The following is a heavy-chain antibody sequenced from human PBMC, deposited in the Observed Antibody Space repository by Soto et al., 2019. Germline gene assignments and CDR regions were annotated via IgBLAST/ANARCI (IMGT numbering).Heavy chain of an antibody. D-gene: IGHD5-12*01. CDR2: ISWNSGSI. CDR3: AKAAIAATTYSYFDY. V-gene: IGHV3-9*01. CDR1: GFTFDDYA. Sequence: GGSLRLSCAASGFTFDDYAMHWVRQAPGKGLEWVSGISWNSGSIGYADSVKGRFTISRDNAKNSLYLQMNSLRAEDTALYYCAKAAIAATTYSYFDYWGQGTLVTVSS. J-gene: IGHJ4*02.